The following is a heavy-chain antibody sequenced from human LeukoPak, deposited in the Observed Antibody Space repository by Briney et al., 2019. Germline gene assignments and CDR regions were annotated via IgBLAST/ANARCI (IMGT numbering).Heavy chain of an antibody. CDR1: GGSISTSSYH. J-gene: IGHJ4*02. Sequence: PSETLSLTCTVSGGSISTSSYHWGWIRQAPGKGLEWIGTIYYSGSTHYNPSLKSRLTMSVDTSKNHFSLRLSSVTAADTAVYYCARYDSRGSASTRFDYWGQGILVTISS. D-gene: IGHD3-16*01. V-gene: IGHV4-39*01. CDR2: IYYSGST. CDR3: ARYDSRGSASTRFDY.